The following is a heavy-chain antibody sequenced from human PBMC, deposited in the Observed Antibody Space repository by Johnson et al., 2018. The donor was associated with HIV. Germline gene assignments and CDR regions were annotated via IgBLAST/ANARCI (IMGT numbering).Heavy chain of an antibody. CDR1: GFTFSGSA. J-gene: IGHJ3*02. CDR3: ARPITYYYDTSDYHDAFDI. CDR2: ISYDGTNK. V-gene: IGHV3-30*04. D-gene: IGHD3-22*01. Sequence: QVQLVESGGGLVQPGGSLKLACSASGFTFSGSALHWVRQAPGKGLEWVAVISYDGTNKYYADSVKGRFTISRDNSKNTLYLQMNSLRTEDTAVYYCARPITYYYDTSDYHDAFDIWGQGTMVTVSS.